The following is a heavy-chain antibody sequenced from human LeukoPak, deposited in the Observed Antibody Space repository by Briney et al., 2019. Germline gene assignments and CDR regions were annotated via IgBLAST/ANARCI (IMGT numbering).Heavy chain of an antibody. Sequence: GGSLRLSCAASGFTFSSYWMHWVRQAPGKGLVWVSRINSDGSSASYADSVKGRFTISRDNAKNTLYLQMNSLRAEDTAVYYCAMVATVTTAWFDPWGQGTLVTVSS. CDR2: INSDGSSA. CDR3: AMVATVTTAWFDP. CDR1: GFTFSSYW. D-gene: IGHD4-11*01. J-gene: IGHJ5*02. V-gene: IGHV3-74*01.